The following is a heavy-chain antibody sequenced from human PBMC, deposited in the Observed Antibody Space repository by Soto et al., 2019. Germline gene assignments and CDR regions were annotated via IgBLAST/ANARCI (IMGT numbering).Heavy chain of an antibody. Sequence: SETLSLTCTVSRGSISSTGHYWGWIRLPPGKGLEWIGNIYYSRTTYYNPSLKSRVTISVDTSKNQFSLNLSSVTAADTAVYKCARTLRGVTVSYWYDPWGQGTLVTVSS. CDR1: RGSISSTGHY. V-gene: IGHV4-39*01. CDR3: ARTLRGVTVSYWYDP. J-gene: IGHJ5*02. CDR2: IYYSRTT. D-gene: IGHD4-4*01.